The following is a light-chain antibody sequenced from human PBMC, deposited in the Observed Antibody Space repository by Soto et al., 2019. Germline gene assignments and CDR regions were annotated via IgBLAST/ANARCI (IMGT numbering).Light chain of an antibody. CDR3: QKSSNWPLT. CDR2: DAS. V-gene: IGKV3-11*01. Sequence: LTQSPATLSLSPGERATLSCRASQSVSSCLAWYQQKPGQAPRLLIYDASNRATGIPARFSGSGSGTDFTLTISSLEPEDFAVYYCQKSSNWPLTFGGGTKVDIK. CDR1: QSVSSC. J-gene: IGKJ4*01.